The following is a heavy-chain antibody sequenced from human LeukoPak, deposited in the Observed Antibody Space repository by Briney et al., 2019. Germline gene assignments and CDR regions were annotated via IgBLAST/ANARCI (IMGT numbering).Heavy chain of an antibody. D-gene: IGHD3-3*01. J-gene: IGHJ6*03. CDR1: GFTFSSYS. CDR3: ARDFWSGYYVGMDV. Sequence: PGGSLRLSCAASGFTFSSYSMNWVRQAPGKGLEWVSSISSSSSYIYYADSVKGRFTISRDNAKNSLYLQMNSLRGEDTAVYYCARDFWSGYYVGMDVWGKGTTVTVSS. CDR2: ISSSSSYI. V-gene: IGHV3-21*01.